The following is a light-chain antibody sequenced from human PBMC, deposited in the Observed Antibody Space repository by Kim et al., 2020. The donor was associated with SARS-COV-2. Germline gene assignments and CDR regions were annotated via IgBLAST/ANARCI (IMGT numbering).Light chain of an antibody. CDR2: GTS. V-gene: IGKV3-20*01. J-gene: IGKJ4*01. CDR3: QQYGNSPLT. CDR1: QSVSSTS. Sequence: EIVLTQSPGTLSLSPGETATLSCRASQSVSSTSLAWYQQKPGRAPSLLIYGTSIRASGIPDRFSGSGSGTDFTLTISRLEPEDFALYFCQQYGNSPLTFGGGTKVDIK.